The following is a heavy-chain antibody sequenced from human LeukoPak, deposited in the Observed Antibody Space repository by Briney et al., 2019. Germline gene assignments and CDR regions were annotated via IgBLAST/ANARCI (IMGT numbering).Heavy chain of an antibody. Sequence: SETLSLTCTVSGGSISSYYWSWIRQPAGKGLEWIGRIYTSGSTNYNPSLKSRVTMSVDTSKNQFSLKLSSVTAADTAVYYCASFSSSWYGGECYFDYWGQGTLVTVSS. CDR2: IYTSGST. J-gene: IGHJ4*02. V-gene: IGHV4-4*07. CDR3: ASFSSSWYGGECYFDY. D-gene: IGHD6-13*01. CDR1: GGSISSYY.